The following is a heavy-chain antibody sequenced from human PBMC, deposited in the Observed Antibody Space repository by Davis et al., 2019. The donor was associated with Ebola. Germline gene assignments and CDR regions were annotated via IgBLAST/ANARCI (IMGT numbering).Heavy chain of an antibody. J-gene: IGHJ5*02. Sequence: GESLKISCSASGFTFSSYAMHWVRQAPGKGLEYVSAISSNGGSTYYADSVKGRFTISRDNSKNTLYLQMNSLRAEDTAVYYCAKAGLWELFTSWGQGTLVTVSS. D-gene: IGHD1-26*01. CDR3: AKAGLWELFTS. CDR2: ISSNGGST. V-gene: IGHV3-64*04. CDR1: GFTFSSYA.